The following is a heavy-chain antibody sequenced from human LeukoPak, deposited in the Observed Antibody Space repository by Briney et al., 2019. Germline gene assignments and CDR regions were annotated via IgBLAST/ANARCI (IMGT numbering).Heavy chain of an antibody. D-gene: IGHD3-16*01. CDR2: IYTSGST. CDR3: ARRFNAFDI. J-gene: IGHJ3*02. CDR1: GASISSYY. Sequence: SETLSLTRTVSGASISSYYWSWIRQPPGKGLEWIGYIYTSGSTNYNPSLNSRVTISVDTSKNQFSLKLSSVTAAATGVSCCARRFNAFDIWGQGTMVTVSS. V-gene: IGHV4-4*09.